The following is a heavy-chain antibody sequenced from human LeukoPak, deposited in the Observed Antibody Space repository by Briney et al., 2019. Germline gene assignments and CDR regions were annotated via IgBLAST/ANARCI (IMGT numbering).Heavy chain of an antibody. CDR2: IKQDGSKE. Sequence: PSETLSLTCTVSGYSINSDYYWGWVRQAPGKGLEWVANIKQDGSKEHYVDSVKGRFTISRDNSKNTLYLQMNSLRAEDTAVYYCARERMVRVYYGMDVWGQGTTVTVSS. D-gene: IGHD3-10*01. CDR3: ARERMVRVYYGMDV. J-gene: IGHJ6*02. CDR1: GYSINSDY. V-gene: IGHV3-7*01.